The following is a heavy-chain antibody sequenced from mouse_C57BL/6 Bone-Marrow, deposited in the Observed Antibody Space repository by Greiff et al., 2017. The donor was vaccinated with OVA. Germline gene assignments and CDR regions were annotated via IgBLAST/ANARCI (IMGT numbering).Heavy chain of an antibody. J-gene: IGHJ4*01. V-gene: IGHV1-39*01. CDR3: ARESLGAFTVVAPDAMDY. CDR1: GYSFTDYN. D-gene: IGHD1-1*01. Sequence: EVQGVESGPELVKPGASVKISCKASGYSFTDYNMNWVKQSHGKSLEWIGVINPNYGTTSYNQKFKGKATLTVDQSSSTAYMQLNRLTSEDSAVYYGARESLGAFTVVAPDAMDYWGQGTSVTVSS. CDR2: INPNYGTT.